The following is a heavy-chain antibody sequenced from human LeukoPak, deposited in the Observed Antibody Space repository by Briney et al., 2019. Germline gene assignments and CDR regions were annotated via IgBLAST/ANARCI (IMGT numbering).Heavy chain of an antibody. J-gene: IGHJ3*02. CDR2: IGTYNGNT. Sequence: ASVKVSCKVSGYTFINYAISWVRQAPGQGLEWMGWIGTYNGNTKYAQEFQGRVTMTTDTSTSTGYMELRNLRSDDTAVYFCVREWDHTRMTFDIWGQGTMVAVSS. D-gene: IGHD1-26*01. V-gene: IGHV1-18*01. CDR1: GYTFINYA. CDR3: VREWDHTRMTFDI.